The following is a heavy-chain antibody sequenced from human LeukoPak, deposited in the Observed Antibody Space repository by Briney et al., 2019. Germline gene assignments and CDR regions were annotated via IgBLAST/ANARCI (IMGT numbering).Heavy chain of an antibody. V-gene: IGHV1-69*04. D-gene: IGHD6-13*01. CDR2: IIPILGIA. CDR1: GGTFSSYA. J-gene: IGHJ4*02. CDR3: AMIAAAATGVDY. Sequence: SVKVSCKASGGTFSSYATSWVRQAPGQGLEWMGRIIPILGIANYAQKFQGRVTITADKSTSTAYMELSSLRSEDTAVYYCAMIAAAATGVDYWGQGTLVTVSS.